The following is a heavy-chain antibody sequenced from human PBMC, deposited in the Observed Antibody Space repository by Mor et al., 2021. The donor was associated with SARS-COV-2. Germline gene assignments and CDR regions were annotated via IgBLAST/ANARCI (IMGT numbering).Heavy chain of an antibody. CDR2: ISSDSSFI. CDR3: TRDGPYPTTVTTPYRPSHI. D-gene: IGHD4-17*01. Sequence: RQAPWKGLEWVASISSDSSFIYYADSVKGRFIISRDNAKNSLFLQLTSLRAEDAAVYYCTRDGPYPTTVTTPYRPSHIWGQGTIVSVSS. J-gene: IGHJ3*02. V-gene: IGHV3-21*01.